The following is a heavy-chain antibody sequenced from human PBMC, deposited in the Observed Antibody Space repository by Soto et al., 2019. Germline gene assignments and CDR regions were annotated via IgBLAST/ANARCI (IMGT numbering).Heavy chain of an antibody. CDR2: ISPYDGNT. D-gene: IGHD3-22*01. V-gene: IGHV1-18*01. CDR3: ARGGYYDSSGSRNYHYYGMNV. J-gene: IGHJ6*02. CDR1: GYTCSSYG. Sequence: ASVKVSCNASGYTCSSYGINCVRQAPGQGLECLGWISPYDGNTKYAQILQGRVSMTTDTSTKTAYMEVRSLRSDDTAVYYCARGGYYDSSGSRNYHYYGMNVWGQGTTVTSP.